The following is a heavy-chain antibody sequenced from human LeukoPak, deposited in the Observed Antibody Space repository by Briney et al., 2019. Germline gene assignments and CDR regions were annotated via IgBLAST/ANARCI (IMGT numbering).Heavy chain of an antibody. Sequence: SETLSLTCTVSGGSISSGDYYWCWIRQPPGKGLEWIGYIYYSGSTYYNPSLKSRVTISVDTSKNQFSLKLSSVTAADTAVYYCARVAYGENFDYWGQGTLVTVSS. J-gene: IGHJ4*02. CDR1: GGSISSGDYY. CDR2: IYYSGST. D-gene: IGHD4-17*01. CDR3: ARVAYGENFDY. V-gene: IGHV4-30-4*01.